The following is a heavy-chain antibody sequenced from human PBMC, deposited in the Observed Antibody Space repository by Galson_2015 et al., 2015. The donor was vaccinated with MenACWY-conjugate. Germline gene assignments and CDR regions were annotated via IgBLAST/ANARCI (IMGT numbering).Heavy chain of an antibody. V-gene: IGHV4-59*01. J-gene: IGHJ5*02. CDR2: IYYSGST. D-gene: IGHD5-24*01. Sequence: SEPLSLTCPVSGASISTYYWSWIRQPPGREPECIGYIYYSGSTNYNPSLKSRVTISVDTSKNQVTLKLSSVTAADTAVYFCARGRRWPDPWGQGTLVTVSS. CDR1: GASISTYY. CDR3: ARGRRWPDP.